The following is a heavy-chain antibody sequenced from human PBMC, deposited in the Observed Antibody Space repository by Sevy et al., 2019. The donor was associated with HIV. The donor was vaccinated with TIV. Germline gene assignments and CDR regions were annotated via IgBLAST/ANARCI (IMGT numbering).Heavy chain of an antibody. CDR1: GFTFSNYG. J-gene: IGHJ4*02. D-gene: IGHD3-22*01. Sequence: GGSLRLSCAVSGFTFSNYGMHWVRQAPGKGLEWVAVISYDGSNKYYADSVKGRFTISRDNSKNTLYLQMNSLRAEDTAVYYCANFSPPTSLYYDDSSWGQGTLVTVSS. V-gene: IGHV3-30*18. CDR2: ISYDGSNK. CDR3: ANFSPPTSLYYDDSS.